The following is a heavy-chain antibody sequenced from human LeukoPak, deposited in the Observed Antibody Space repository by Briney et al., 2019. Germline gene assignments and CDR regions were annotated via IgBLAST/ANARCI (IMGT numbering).Heavy chain of an antibody. CDR1: GFTFSSYA. D-gene: IGHD4-17*01. CDR2: ISGSGGST. V-gene: IGHV3-23*01. CDR3: AKSTSPVTTLFDY. J-gene: IGHJ4*02. Sequence: TGGSLRLSCAASGFTFSSYAMSWVRQAPGKGLEWVSAISGSGGSTYYADSVKGRFTISRDNSKNTLYLQMNSLRAEDTAVYYCAKSTSPVTTLFDYWGQGTLVTVSS.